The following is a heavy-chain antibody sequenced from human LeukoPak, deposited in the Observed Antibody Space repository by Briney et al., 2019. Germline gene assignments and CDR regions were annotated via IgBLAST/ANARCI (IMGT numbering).Heavy chain of an antibody. CDR2: IYTSGST. CDR3: AREENVVVPAAAAPAAFDI. Sequence: PSETLSLTSTVSGGSISSYYWSWIRQPAGKGLEWIGRIYTSGSTNYNPSLKSRVTMSVDTSKNQFSLKLSSVTAADTAVYYCAREENVVVPAAAAPAAFDIWGQGAMVTVSS. J-gene: IGHJ3*02. V-gene: IGHV4-4*07. D-gene: IGHD2-2*01. CDR1: GGSISSYY.